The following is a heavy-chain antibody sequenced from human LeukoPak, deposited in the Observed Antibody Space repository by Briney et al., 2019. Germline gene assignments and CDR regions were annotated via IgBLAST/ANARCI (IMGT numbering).Heavy chain of an antibody. J-gene: IGHJ4*02. CDR1: GFTFSSYA. Sequence: GGSLRLSCAASGFTFSSYAMSWVRQAPGKGLEWVSGISDSGSPTYYADSVKGRSTVSRDNSKNTLYLEMNSLRAEDSAVYYCARAGTYYDSSGYYPIIDYWGQGTLVTVSS. V-gene: IGHV3-23*01. D-gene: IGHD3-22*01. CDR2: ISDSGSPT. CDR3: ARAGTYYDSSGYYPIIDY.